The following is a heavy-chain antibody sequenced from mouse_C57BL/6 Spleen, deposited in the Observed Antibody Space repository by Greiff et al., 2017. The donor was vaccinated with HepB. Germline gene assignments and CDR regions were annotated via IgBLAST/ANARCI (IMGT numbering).Heavy chain of an antibody. J-gene: IGHJ4*01. CDR2: ISNLAYSI. CDR3: ARHDYDYAMDT. D-gene: IGHD2-4*01. Sequence: EVMLVESGGGLVQPGGSLKLSCAASGFTFSDYGMAWVRQAPRKGPEWVAFISNLAYSIYYADTVTGRFTISRENAKNTLYLEMSSLRSEDTAMYYCARHDYDYAMDTGVKEPQSPSPQ. CDR1: GFTFSDYG. V-gene: IGHV5-15*01.